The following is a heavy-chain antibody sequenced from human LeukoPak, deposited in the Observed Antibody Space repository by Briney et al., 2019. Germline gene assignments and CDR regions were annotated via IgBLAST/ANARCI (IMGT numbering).Heavy chain of an antibody. CDR2: ISYDGSNK. D-gene: IGHD2-21*02. V-gene: IGHV3-30*03. CDR3: ASRLRGDGVTPDY. J-gene: IGHJ4*02. Sequence: GGSLRLSCAASGFTFSSYSMNWVRQAPGKGLEWVAVISYDGSNKYYADSVKGRFTISRDNSKNTLYLQMNSLRAEDTAVYYCASRLRGDGVTPDYWGQGTLVTVSS. CDR1: GFTFSSYS.